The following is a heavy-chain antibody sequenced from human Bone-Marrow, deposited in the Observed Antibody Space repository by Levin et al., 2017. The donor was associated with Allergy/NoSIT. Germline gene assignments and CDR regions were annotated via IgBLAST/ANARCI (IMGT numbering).Heavy chain of an antibody. CDR1: GYTFTSYD. Sequence: PGASVKVSCKASGYTFTSYDINWVRQATGQGLEWMGWMNPNSGNTGYAQKFQGRVTMTRNTSISTAYMELSSLRSEDTAVYYCARGLGSITMVRGVIIRFDPWGQGTLVTVSS. D-gene: IGHD3-10*01. CDR3: ARGLGSITMVRGVIIRFDP. J-gene: IGHJ5*02. V-gene: IGHV1-8*01. CDR2: MNPNSGNT.